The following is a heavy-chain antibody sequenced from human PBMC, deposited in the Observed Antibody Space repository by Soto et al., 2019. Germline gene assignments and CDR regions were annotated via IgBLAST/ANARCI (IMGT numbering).Heavy chain of an antibody. V-gene: IGHV1-24*01. CDR1: GYTLTELS. CDR3: ATEAYDSSGYYFVFYY. Sequence: ASVKVSCKVSGYTLTELSMHWVRQAPGKGLEWMGGFDPEDGETIYAQKFQGRVTMTEDTSTDTAYMELSSLRSEDTAVYYCATEAYDSSGYYFVFYYWGQGTLVTVSS. CDR2: FDPEDGET. J-gene: IGHJ4*02. D-gene: IGHD3-22*01.